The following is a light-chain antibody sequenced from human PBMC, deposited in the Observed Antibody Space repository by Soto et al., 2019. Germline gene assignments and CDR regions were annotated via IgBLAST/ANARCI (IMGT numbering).Light chain of an antibody. CDR3: QQVKSYPRT. J-gene: IGKJ4*01. CDR1: QAITNN. V-gene: IGKV1-9*01. Sequence: DIHLTQSPSSLSASVGDRVTITCRASQAITNNLAWYQQKPGNPPRLLIYEESTLHSGVPSRFSGRKVGTQFILTIDSLQTEDFATYYCQQVKSYPRTFGGGTKVEIK. CDR2: EES.